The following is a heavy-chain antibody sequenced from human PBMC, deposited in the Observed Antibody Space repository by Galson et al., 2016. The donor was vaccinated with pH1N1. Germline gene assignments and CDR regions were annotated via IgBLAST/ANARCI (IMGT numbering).Heavy chain of an antibody. V-gene: IGHV1-46*01. Sequence: SVKVSCQASGYTFTSYYIHWVRQAPGQGLEWFGVIDPRVGRKSYAQKFQGRVTMTSDTSTNTVSMELSSLKTDDTAVYSCARELARQYDYWGQGTLVTVSS. D-gene: IGHD6-13*01. J-gene: IGHJ4*02. CDR2: IDPRVGRK. CDR1: GYTFTSYY. CDR3: ARELARQYDY.